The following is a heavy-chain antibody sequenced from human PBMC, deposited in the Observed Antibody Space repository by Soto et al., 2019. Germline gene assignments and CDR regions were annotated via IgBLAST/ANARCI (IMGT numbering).Heavy chain of an antibody. D-gene: IGHD2-15*01. CDR1: GLTFTNVW. Sequence: EVQLVESGGDLVKPGGSLRLSCAASGLTFTNVWMNWVRQAPGKGLEWVGLIRSNTDGGTTDYAAPVKGRFTISRDDSKTTLYLQMNSLKNEDTAVYFCAYGGSQYFDIWGQGTLVIVSS. CDR3: AYGGSQYFDI. CDR2: IRSNTDGGTT. V-gene: IGHV3-15*07. J-gene: IGHJ4*02.